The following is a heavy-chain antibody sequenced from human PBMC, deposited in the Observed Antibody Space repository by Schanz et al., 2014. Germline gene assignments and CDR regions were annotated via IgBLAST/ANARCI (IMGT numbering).Heavy chain of an antibody. CDR1: GYTFTGHR. CDR3: ARDRQNIASPATGFDS. V-gene: IGHV1-18*04. J-gene: IGHJ4*02. D-gene: IGHD6-13*01. CDR2: INGYNAHT. Sequence: QVLLVQSGAEVKKPGASVKVSCKASGYTFTGHRMHWVRQAPGQGLEWMGWINGYNAHTNYAQKFQGRVTMTTDTSTAYMELSSLRSDDTALYYCARDRQNIASPATGFDSWGQGTLVTVSS.